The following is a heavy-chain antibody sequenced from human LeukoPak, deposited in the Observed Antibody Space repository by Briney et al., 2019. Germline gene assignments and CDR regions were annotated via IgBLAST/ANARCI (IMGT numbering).Heavy chain of an antibody. CDR2: IYWGDDK. CDR1: GFSLNTNGVG. V-gene: IGHV2-5*02. D-gene: IGHD3-10*01. Sequence: SGPKLVNPTQTLTLTCTFSGFSLNTNGVGVGWIRQPPGKALEFLGLIYWGDDKRYSPSLKSRLIITKDTSKNQVVLTMSNVDPVDTATYYCAHRQYYYGSWDTGYFDDWGQGTLVTVSS. J-gene: IGHJ4*02. CDR3: AHRQYYYGSWDTGYFDD.